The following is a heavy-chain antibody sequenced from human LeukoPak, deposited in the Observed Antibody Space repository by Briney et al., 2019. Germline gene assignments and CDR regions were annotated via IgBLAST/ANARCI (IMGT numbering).Heavy chain of an antibody. V-gene: IGHV3-23*01. CDR3: AKGKVVVPAAPIDY. J-gene: IGHJ4*02. D-gene: IGHD2-2*01. Sequence: GGSLRLSCAASGFTFSDYYMSWVRQAPGKGLEWVSAISGSGGSTYYADSVKGRFTISRDNSKNTLYLQMNSLRAEDTAVYYCAKGKVVVPAAPIDYWGQGTLVTVSS. CDR1: GFTFSDYY. CDR2: ISGSGGST.